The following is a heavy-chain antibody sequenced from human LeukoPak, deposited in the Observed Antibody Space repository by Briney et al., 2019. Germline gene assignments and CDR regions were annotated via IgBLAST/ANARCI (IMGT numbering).Heavy chain of an antibody. CDR3: ATWAFYHNLDV. CDR1: GFNIGPYA. CDR2: IKADGSGA. J-gene: IGHJ6*02. V-gene: IGHV3-43*02. D-gene: IGHD2/OR15-2a*01. Sequence: GGSLRLSCAASGFNIGPYAMYWVRQGPGRGLEWVSVIKADGSGAFYSDSVRGRFTTSRDNSKNSLYLQMSILTSDDTALYYCATWAFYHNLDVWGQGTTVAVSS.